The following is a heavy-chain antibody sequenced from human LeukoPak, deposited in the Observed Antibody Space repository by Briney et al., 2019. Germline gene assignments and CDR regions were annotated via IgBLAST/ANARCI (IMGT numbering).Heavy chain of an antibody. Sequence: GGSLRLSCAASGFTFSSYAMHWVRQAPGKGLEWVAVISYDGSNKYYADSVKGRFTISRDNSKNTLYLQMNSLRAEDTAVYYCARGGRSGSYPYYFDYWGQGTLVTVSS. V-gene: IGHV3-30-3*01. CDR2: ISYDGSNK. CDR1: GFTFSSYA. CDR3: ARGGRSGSYPYYFDY. D-gene: IGHD1-26*01. J-gene: IGHJ4*02.